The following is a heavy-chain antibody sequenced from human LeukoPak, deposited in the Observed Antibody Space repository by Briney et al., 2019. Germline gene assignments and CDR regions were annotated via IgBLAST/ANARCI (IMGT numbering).Heavy chain of an antibody. CDR2: IDGSGTS. Sequence: SETLSLTCTVSGYSISSGYLWGWIRQPPGKGLEWIGSIDGSGTSYYNPSLKSRVTISVDTSKNQFSLKLSSVTAADTAVYYCASLWIQLWVTLDYWGQGTLVTVSS. CDR1: GYSISSGYL. J-gene: IGHJ4*02. D-gene: IGHD5-18*01. CDR3: ASLWIQLWVTLDY. V-gene: IGHV4-38-2*02.